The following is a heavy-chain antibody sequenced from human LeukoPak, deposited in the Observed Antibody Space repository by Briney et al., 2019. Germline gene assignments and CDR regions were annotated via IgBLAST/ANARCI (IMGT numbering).Heavy chain of an antibody. J-gene: IGHJ6*03. D-gene: IGHD2-2*01. V-gene: IGHV4-4*07. CDR3: ARAGYCSSTSCYFQGYYYYYMDV. CDR1: GGSISSYY. Sequence: SETLSLTCTVSGGSISSYYWSWIRQPAGKGLEWIGRIYTSGSTNYNPSLHSRVTMSVDTSKNQFSLKLSSVTAADTAVYYCARAGYCSSTSCYFQGYYYYYMDVWGKGTTVTVSS. CDR2: IYTSGST.